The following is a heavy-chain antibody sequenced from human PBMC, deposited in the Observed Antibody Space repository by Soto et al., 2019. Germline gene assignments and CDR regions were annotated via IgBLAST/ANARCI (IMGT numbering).Heavy chain of an antibody. Sequence: SETLSLTCTVSGASISSDCWSWIRQHPGKGLEWIGYIYYSGSTNYNPSLKSRVTISVDTSKNQFSLKLRSVTAADTAVYYCARDTYGSGSLGDDDYGMDVWGQGTTVTVSS. D-gene: IGHD3-10*01. V-gene: IGHV4-59*01. CDR1: GASISSDC. CDR3: ARDTYGSGSLGDDDYGMDV. CDR2: IYYSGST. J-gene: IGHJ6*02.